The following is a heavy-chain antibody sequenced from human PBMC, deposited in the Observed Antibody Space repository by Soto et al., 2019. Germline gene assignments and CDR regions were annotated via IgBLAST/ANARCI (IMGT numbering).Heavy chain of an antibody. CDR2: IIPICGTT. Sequence: SVKVSCKASGGTFSSYAISWVRQAPGQGLEWMGWIIPICGTTNYAQKFQGRVTMTRDASTSTAYMELSRLRSDDTAVYYCARGGRELELPPPYYYYMDVWGKGTTVTVSS. CDR1: GGTFSSYA. D-gene: IGHD1-7*01. V-gene: IGHV1-69*05. CDR3: ARGGRELELPPPYYYYMDV. J-gene: IGHJ6*03.